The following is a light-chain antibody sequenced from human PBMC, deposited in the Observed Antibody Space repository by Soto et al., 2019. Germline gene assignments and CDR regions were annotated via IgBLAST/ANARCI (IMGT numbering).Light chain of an antibody. V-gene: IGLV4-69*01. CDR1: SGHSNYA. CDR2: LNSDGSH. J-gene: IGLJ2*01. Sequence: QSVLTQSPSASASLGASGKLTYTLSSGHSNYAIAWHQQQSEKGPRYLMKLNSDGSHSKGDGIPDRFSGSSSGAERYLTISSLQSEDEADYYCQTWGSGIVVFGGGTKVTVL. CDR3: QTWGSGIVV.